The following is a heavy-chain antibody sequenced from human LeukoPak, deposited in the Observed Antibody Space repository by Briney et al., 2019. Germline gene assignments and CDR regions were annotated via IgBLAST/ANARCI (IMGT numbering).Heavy chain of an antibody. V-gene: IGHV1-18*01. J-gene: IGHJ4*02. D-gene: IGHD3-10*01. CDR3: ARDGDYYGSGSSFY. CDR2: ISAYNGNT. CDR1: GYTSTSYG. Sequence: ASVKVSCKASGYTSTSYGISWVRQAPGQGLEWMGWISAYNGNTNYAQKLQGRVTMTTDTSTSTAYMELRSLRSDDTAVYYCARDGDYYGSGSSFYWGQGTLVTVSS.